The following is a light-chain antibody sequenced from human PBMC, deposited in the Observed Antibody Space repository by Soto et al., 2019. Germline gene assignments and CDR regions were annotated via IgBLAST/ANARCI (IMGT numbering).Light chain of an antibody. J-gene: IGLJ3*02. CDR1: SSDVGTHNL. CDR3: CSYAGRSTLV. Sequence: QSVLTQPASVSGSPGQSITISCTGTSSDVGTHNLVYWHQQNPGKAPKLMIHEGSKRPSGVSNRFSGPKSGNTASLTIAGLQAEDEADYYCCSYAGRSTLVFGGGTKLTVL. V-gene: IGLV2-23*01. CDR2: EGS.